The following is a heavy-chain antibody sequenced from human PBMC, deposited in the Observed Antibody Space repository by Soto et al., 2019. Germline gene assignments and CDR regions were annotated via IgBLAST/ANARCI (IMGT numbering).Heavy chain of an antibody. CDR3: AKGSILNGSGGSGSDFDY. Sequence: EVQLLESGGGLVQPGGSLRLSCAASGFTFSSYAMSWVRQAPGKGLEWVSAISGSGGSTYYADSVKGRFTISRDNSKNTRYLQMNSLRAEDTAVYYCAKGSILNGSGGSGSDFDYWGQGTLVTVST. CDR2: ISGSGGST. D-gene: IGHD2-15*01. V-gene: IGHV3-23*01. CDR1: GFTFSSYA. J-gene: IGHJ4*02.